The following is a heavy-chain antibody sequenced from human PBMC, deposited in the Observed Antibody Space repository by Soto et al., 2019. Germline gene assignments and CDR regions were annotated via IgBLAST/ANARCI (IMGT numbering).Heavy chain of an antibody. CDR1: GFSFFNYG. Sequence: QVYVVESGGGVVQPGTSLRLSCTASGFSFFNYGFAWIRQAPGKGLEWVAVVTYDSSEKYYADSVKSRFTISRDNSKNTVYLQMDSLQHNDSALYYCGKAGGSELRYFDWPEVGVWGQGTLVTVSS. J-gene: IGHJ4*02. CDR3: GKAGGSELRYFDWPEVGV. CDR2: VTYDSSEK. D-gene: IGHD3-9*01. V-gene: IGHV3-30*18.